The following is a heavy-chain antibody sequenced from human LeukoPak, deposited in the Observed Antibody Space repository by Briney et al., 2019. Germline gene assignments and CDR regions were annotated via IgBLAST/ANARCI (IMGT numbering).Heavy chain of an antibody. Sequence: PSETLSLTCAVYGGSFSGYYWSWIRQPPGKGLEWIGEINHSGSTNYNPSLKSRVTISVDTSKNQFSLKLSSVTAADTAVYYCARYCSSTSCSPNGMDVWGKGTTVTASS. J-gene: IGHJ6*04. D-gene: IGHD2-2*01. CDR3: ARYCSSTSCSPNGMDV. CDR2: INHSGST. V-gene: IGHV4-34*01. CDR1: GGSFSGYY.